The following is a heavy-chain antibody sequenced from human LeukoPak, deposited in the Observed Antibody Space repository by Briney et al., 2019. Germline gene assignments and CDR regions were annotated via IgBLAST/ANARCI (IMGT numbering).Heavy chain of an antibody. CDR1: GGSISSYY. D-gene: IGHD3-10*01. CDR2: IYYSGST. V-gene: IGHV4-59*08. CDR3: ARHREDAFDI. J-gene: IGHJ3*02. Sequence: SETLSLTCTVSGGSISSYYWSWIRQPPGKGLEWIGYIYYSGSTNYNPSLKSRDTISVDTSKNQFSLKLSSVTAADTAVYYCARHREDAFDIWGQGTMVTVSS.